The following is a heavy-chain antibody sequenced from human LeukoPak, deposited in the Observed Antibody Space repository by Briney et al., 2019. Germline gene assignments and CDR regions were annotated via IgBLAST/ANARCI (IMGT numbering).Heavy chain of an antibody. D-gene: IGHD1-26*01. CDR3: AKGLGSFDY. CDR1: GLTFDDYA. J-gene: IGHJ4*02. CDR2: ISWNSGSI. Sequence: GRSLRLSCAASGLTFDDYAMHWVRQAPGKGLEWVSGISWNSGSIGYADSVKGRFTISRDNAKNSLYLQMNSLRAEDTALYYCAKGLGSFDYWGQGTLVTVSS. V-gene: IGHV3-9*01.